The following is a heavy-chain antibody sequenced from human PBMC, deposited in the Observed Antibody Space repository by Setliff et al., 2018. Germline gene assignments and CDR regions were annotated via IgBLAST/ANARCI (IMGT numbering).Heavy chain of an antibody. V-gene: IGHV4-34*01. J-gene: IGHJ4*02. CDR1: GGSFSGYY. Sequence: KPSETLSLTCAVYGGSFSGYYWSWIRQPPGKGLEWIGEINHSGSTNYNPSLKSRVTISVDTSKNQFSLKLSSVTAADTAVYYCARGRGLVTSYYFDYWGQGTLVTVS. CDR3: ARGRGLVTSYYFDY. D-gene: IGHD3-9*01. CDR2: INHSGST.